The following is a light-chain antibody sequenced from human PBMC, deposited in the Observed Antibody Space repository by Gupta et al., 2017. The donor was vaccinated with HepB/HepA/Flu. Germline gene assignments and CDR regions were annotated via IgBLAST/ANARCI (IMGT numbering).Light chain of an antibody. CDR1: ALPTQY. J-gene: IGLJ2*01. CDR3: QSADSSGTVV. V-gene: IGLV3-25*03. CDR2: KDS. Sequence: SYQLPQPPSVSVSQGQTARVTCSGDALPTQYTYWYKQKPGQAPVLVIYKDSERPSGIPDRFSGSSSGTIVTLTIIGVQAEDEADYYCQSADSSGTVVFAGGTKLTVL.